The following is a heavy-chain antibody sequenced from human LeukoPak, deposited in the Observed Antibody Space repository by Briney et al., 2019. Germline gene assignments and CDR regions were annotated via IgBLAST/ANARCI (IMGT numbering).Heavy chain of an antibody. Sequence: GGSLRLSYAVSGFTFSTSPMGWVRQAPGKGLEWVSSIHAGGSDPFCADSVQGRCIISRDNSKNTLSLQLSNLRAEDTAIYFCAKGGHHYNPFHNWGQGTLVTVSS. CDR2: IHAGGSDP. D-gene: IGHD3-22*01. CDR3: AKGGHHYNPFHN. V-gene: IGHV3-23*01. CDR1: GFTFSTSP. J-gene: IGHJ4*02.